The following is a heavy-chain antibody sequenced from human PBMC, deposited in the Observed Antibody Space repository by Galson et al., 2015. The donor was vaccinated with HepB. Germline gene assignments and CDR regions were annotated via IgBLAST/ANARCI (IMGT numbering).Heavy chain of an antibody. V-gene: IGHV3-30-3*01. J-gene: IGHJ4*02. CDR2: ISYGGSNK. CDR3: ARDREWERHFDY. Sequence: SLRLSCAASGFTFSSYAMHWVRQAPGKGLEWVAVISYGGSNKYYADSVKGRFTISRDNSKNTLYLQMNSLRAEDTAVYYCARDREWERHFDYWGQGTLVTVSS. CDR1: GFTFSSYA. D-gene: IGHD1-26*01.